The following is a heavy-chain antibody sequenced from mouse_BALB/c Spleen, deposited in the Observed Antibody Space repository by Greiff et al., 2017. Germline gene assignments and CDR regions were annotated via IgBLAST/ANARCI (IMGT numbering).Heavy chain of an antibody. CDR2: IRSKSNNYAT. Sequence: DVMLVESGGGLVQPKGSLKLSCAASGFTFNTYAMNWVRQAPGKGLEWVARIRSKSNNYATYYADSVKDRFTISRDDSQSMLYLQMNNLKTEDTAMYYCVRHGSSWDFDYWGQGTTLTVSS. CDR1: GFTFNTYA. CDR3: VRHGSSWDFDY. D-gene: IGHD1-1*01. V-gene: IGHV10-1*02. J-gene: IGHJ2*01.